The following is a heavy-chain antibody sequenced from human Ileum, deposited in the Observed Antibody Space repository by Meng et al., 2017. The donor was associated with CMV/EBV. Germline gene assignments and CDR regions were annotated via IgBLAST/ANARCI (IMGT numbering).Heavy chain of an antibody. D-gene: IGHD3-10*01. CDR1: DRVSISTES. Sequence: VQLHPSGPGLVKPSQTLSLTCAVDRVSISTESWNWIRQSPSRGLEWLGRTWYGSKWYYEYAVSVKSRITIIPDTSQNQISLQLNSVTPDDTAVYYCTYGWPLKYWGQGSLVTVSS. J-gene: IGHJ4*02. V-gene: IGHV6-1*01. CDR2: TWYGSKWYY. CDR3: TYGWPLKY.